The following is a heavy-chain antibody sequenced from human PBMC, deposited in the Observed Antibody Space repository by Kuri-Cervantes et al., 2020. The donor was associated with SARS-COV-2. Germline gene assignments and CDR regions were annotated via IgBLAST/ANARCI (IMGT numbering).Heavy chain of an antibody. J-gene: IGHJ5*02. D-gene: IGHD3-3*01. CDR1: GYTFTGYY. V-gene: IGHV1-2*04. CDR2: INPKSGGT. Sequence: ASVKVSCKASGYTFTGYYVHWIRQAPGEGLEWMGWINPKSGGTNYAQKFQGWVTMTRETSISTAYMEPSRLRSDDTAVYYCARGPAITIFGVLRGRENWFDPWGQGTLVTVSS. CDR3: ARGPAITIFGVLRGRENWFDP.